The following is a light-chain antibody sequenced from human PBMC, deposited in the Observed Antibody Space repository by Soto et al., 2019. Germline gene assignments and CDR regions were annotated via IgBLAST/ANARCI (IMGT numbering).Light chain of an antibody. CDR2: DAS. Sequence: DIQMTQSPSTLSASVGDGVTITCRASQNISVWLAWYQQRPGKAPKFLIYDASSLETVVPSRFSGSGSGTEFTLTSRSLQPDDFATYYCQQYDSSSPTFGQGTKLEIK. CDR1: QNISVW. CDR3: QQYDSSSPT. V-gene: IGKV1-5*01. J-gene: IGKJ2*01.